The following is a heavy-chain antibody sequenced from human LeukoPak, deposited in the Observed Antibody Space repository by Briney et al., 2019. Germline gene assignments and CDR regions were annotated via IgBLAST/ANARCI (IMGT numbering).Heavy chain of an antibody. CDR1: GFTVSSNY. Sequence: GGSLRLSCAASGFTVSSNYMSWVRQAPGKGLEWVSAISGSGGSTYYADSVKGRFTISRDNSKNTLYLQMSSLRAEDTAVYYCARNDYGDYAHAEYFQHWGQGTLVTVSS. V-gene: IGHV3-23*01. D-gene: IGHD4-17*01. J-gene: IGHJ1*01. CDR2: ISGSGGST. CDR3: ARNDYGDYAHAEYFQH.